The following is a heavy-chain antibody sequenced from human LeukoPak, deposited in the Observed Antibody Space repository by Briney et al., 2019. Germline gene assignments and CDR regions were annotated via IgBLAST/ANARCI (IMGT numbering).Heavy chain of an antibody. CDR3: ARVRYGQNYYGGHYYDGVDV. D-gene: IGHD4-23*01. CDR1: GYTLSELT. Sequence: ASVKVSCKASGYTLSELTIHWVRQAPGKGLEWMGGFDPEDGETIYAQKFQGRVTMTEDTSADTAYMEVSGLRSEDTAVYYCARVRYGQNYYGGHYYDGVDVWGQGTTVTVSS. V-gene: IGHV1-24*01. CDR2: FDPEDGET. J-gene: IGHJ6*02.